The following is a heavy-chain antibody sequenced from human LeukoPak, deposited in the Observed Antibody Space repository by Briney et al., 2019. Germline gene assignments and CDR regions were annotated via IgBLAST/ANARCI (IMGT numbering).Heavy chain of an antibody. CDR3: ARLGKFGPFDY. J-gene: IGHJ4*02. Sequence: GASVKVSCKASGYTFSDYYMYWVRQAPGQGLEWMGWINPNSGGTNYAQKFQGRVTMTRDTSISTAYMELSRLRSDDTAVYYCARLGKFGPFDYWGQGTLVTVSS. CDR1: GYTFSDYY. V-gene: IGHV1-2*02. CDR2: INPNSGGT. D-gene: IGHD3-10*01.